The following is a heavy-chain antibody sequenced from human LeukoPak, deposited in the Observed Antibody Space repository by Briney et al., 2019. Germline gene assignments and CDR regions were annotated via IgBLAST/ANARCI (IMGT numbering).Heavy chain of an antibody. CDR3: AREVTAMVLVG. Sequence: GGSLRLCCAASGFTFSSYSMNWVRQATGKGLEWVSSISSSSSYIYYADSVKGRFTISRDNAKNSLSLQMNSLRAEDTAVYYCAREVTAMVLVGWGQGTLVTVSS. CDR2: ISSSSSYI. D-gene: IGHD5-18*01. V-gene: IGHV3-21*01. CDR1: GFTFSSYS. J-gene: IGHJ4*02.